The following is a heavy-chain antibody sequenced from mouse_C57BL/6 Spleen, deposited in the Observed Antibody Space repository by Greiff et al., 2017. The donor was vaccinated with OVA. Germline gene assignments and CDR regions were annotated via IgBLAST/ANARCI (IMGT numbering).Heavy chain of an antibody. D-gene: IGHD1-1*01. CDR2: IDPSDSYT. V-gene: IGHV1-50*01. CDR3: ARQGRYYNYFDY. CDR1: GYTFTSYW. J-gene: IGHJ2*01. Sequence: QVQLKQSGAELVKPGASVKLSCKASGYTFTSYWMQWVKQRPGQGLEWIGEIDPSDSYTNYNQKFKGKATLTVDTSSSTAYMQLSSLTSEDSAVYYCARQGRYYNYFDYWGQGTTLTVSS.